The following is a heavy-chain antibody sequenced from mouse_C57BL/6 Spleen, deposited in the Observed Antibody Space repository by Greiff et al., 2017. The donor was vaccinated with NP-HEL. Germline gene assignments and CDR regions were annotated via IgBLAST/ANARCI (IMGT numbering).Heavy chain of an antibody. D-gene: IGHD1-1*01. CDR2: IYPGSGST. J-gene: IGHJ2*01. Sequence: QVQLQQPGAELVKPGASVKMSCKASGYTFTSYWITWVKQRPGQGLEWIGDIYPGSGSTNYNEKFKSKATLTVDTSSSTAYMQLSSLTSEDSAVYYCALIRAYGNSPDYWGQGTTLTVSS. CDR1: GYTFTSYW. V-gene: IGHV1-55*01. CDR3: ALIRAYGNSPDY.